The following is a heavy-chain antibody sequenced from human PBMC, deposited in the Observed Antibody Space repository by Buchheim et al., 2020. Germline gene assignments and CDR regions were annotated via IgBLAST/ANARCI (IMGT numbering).Heavy chain of an antibody. J-gene: IGHJ4*02. CDR2: ISYDGSNK. V-gene: IGHV3-30*18. D-gene: IGHD4-17*01. CDR1: GFTFSSYG. CDR3: AKDFLLTTSTIDY. Sequence: QVQLVKSGGGVVQPGRSLRLSCAASGFTFSSYGMHWVRQAPGKGLEWVAVISYDGSNKYYADSVKGRFTISRDNSKNTLYLQMNSLRAEDTAVYYGAKDFLLTTSTIDYWGQGTL.